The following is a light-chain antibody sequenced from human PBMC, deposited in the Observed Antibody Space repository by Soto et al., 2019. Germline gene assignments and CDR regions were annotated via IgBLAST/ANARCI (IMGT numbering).Light chain of an antibody. Sequence: QSALTQPASVSGSPGQSITISCTGTSRDIGTSNLVSWYQQYPGKAPKLMISEVTKRPSGISYRFSGSKSGNTASLTISGLQPEDEADYYCYSFTGISTSLFVFGTGTKLPVL. J-gene: IGLJ1*01. CDR2: EVT. CDR1: SRDIGTSNL. CDR3: YSFTGISTSLFV. V-gene: IGLV2-23*02.